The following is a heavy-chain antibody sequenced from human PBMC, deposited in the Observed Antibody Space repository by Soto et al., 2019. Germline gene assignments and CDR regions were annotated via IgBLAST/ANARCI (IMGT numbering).Heavy chain of an antibody. D-gene: IGHD1-7*01. CDR3: ARPLIGNTIDL. CDR2: INPSRGSA. V-gene: IGHV1-46*01. CDR1: GYTFFKYF. J-gene: IGHJ3*01. Sequence: ASVKVSCKASGYTFFKYFIHWVRQAPGQGLEWIGIINPSRGSATYGPIFQGRVSLTTDMPTSTVHMELSSLRSEDTAIYYCARPLIGNTIDLWGQGTSVTVSS.